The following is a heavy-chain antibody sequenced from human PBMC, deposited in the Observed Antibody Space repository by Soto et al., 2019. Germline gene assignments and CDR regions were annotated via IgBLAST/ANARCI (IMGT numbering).Heavy chain of an antibody. Sequence: GGSLRLSCAASGVTCSTYTMHWVRQAPGKGLEWVAYISCNRNNKFYADSVKGRFTISRDNAKKSLYLQMNSLRAEDTAVYYCAREGPDYYDSSGGNWFDPWGQGTLVTVSS. CDR1: GVTCSTYT. CDR3: AREGPDYYDSSGGNWFDP. CDR2: ISCNRNNK. V-gene: IGHV3-48*01. D-gene: IGHD3-22*01. J-gene: IGHJ5*02.